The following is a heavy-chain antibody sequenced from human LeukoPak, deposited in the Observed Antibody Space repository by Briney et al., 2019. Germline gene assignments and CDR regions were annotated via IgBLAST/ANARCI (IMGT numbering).Heavy chain of an antibody. J-gene: IGHJ6*03. Sequence: GGSLRLSCAASGFIFSHHGMNWVRQAPGKGLEWVSGIRTDGVTTYYADSVKGRFIISRDNSKNTVYLQMNSLSAEDAAVYYCVKGGYSYGDYYYMDVWGKGTTVTVSS. D-gene: IGHD5-18*01. V-gene: IGHV3-23*01. CDR2: IRTDGVTT. CDR3: VKGGYSYGDYYYMDV. CDR1: GFIFSHHG.